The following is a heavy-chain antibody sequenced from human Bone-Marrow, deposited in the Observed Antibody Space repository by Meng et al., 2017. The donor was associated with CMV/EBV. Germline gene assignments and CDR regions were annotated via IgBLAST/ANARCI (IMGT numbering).Heavy chain of an antibody. V-gene: IGHV4-34*01. J-gene: IGHJ3*02. CDR3: ARVPYTQWGTDAFDI. Sequence: LRLSCAVYGGSFSGYYWSWIRQPPGKGLEWIGEINHSGSTNYNPSLKSRVTISVDTSKNQFSLKLSSVTAADTAVYYCARVPYTQWGTDAFDIWVQGTMVPVSS. CDR1: GGSFSGYY. D-gene: IGHD1-26*01. CDR2: INHSGST.